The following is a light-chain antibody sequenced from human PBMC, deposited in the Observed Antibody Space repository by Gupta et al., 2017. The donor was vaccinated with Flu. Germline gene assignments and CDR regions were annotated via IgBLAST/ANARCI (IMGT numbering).Light chain of an antibody. CDR1: SSDVGGYHY. CDR2: DVS. CDR3: CSYAGSYTV. Sequence: SALTQPRSVSGSPGQSVTISCTGTSSDVGGYHYVPWYQQHPGKAPKLMMYDVSKRPSGVPDRCSGAKSGNTAYLNISGLQAEDEAEDYCCSYAGSYTVFGGGTKLTVL. V-gene: IGLV2-11*01. J-gene: IGLJ2*01.